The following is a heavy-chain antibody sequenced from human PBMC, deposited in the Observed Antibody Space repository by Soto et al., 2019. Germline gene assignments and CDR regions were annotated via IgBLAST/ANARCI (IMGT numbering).Heavy chain of an antibody. V-gene: IGHV4-30-4*01. CDR3: ARGVVVPAAMFAHYYYGMDV. CDR1: GGSIRSGDYY. CDR2: IYYSGST. D-gene: IGHD2-2*01. J-gene: IGHJ6*02. Sequence: PSEILSLTCPVSGGSIRSGDYYWSWIRQPPGKGLEWIGYIYYSGSTYYNPSLKSRVTISVDTSKNQFSLKLSSVTAADTAVYYCARGVVVPAAMFAHYYYGMDVWGQGTTVTVSS.